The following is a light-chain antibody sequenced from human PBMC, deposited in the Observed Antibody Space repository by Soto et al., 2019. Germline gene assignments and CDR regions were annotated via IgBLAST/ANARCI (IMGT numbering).Light chain of an antibody. J-gene: IGKJ1*01. Sequence: DIVLTQSPGTLSLSPGDRATLSCRASQSVSTSYLAWYQQKPGQAPRLLIYGASSRATGIPDRFSGSGSGTDFTLTISGLEPEDFAVYYCQQYNNWPQTFGQGTKVDI. CDR2: GAS. V-gene: IGKV3-20*01. CDR3: QQYNNWPQT. CDR1: QSVSTSY.